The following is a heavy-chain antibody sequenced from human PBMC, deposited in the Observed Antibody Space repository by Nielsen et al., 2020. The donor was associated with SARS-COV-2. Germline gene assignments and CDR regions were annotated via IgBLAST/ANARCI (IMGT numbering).Heavy chain of an antibody. V-gene: IGHV3-9*01. CDR2: ISWNRGSI. CDR1: GFTFDDYA. CDR3: AKDRGWGYYYGSGSYYYGMDV. D-gene: IGHD3-10*01. J-gene: IGHJ6*02. Sequence: SLTISCAASGFTFDDYAMHWVRQAPGKGLEWVSGISWNRGSIGYADSVKGRFTISRDNAKNSLYLQMNSLRAEDTALYYCAKDRGWGYYYGSGSYYYGMDVWGQGTTVTVSS.